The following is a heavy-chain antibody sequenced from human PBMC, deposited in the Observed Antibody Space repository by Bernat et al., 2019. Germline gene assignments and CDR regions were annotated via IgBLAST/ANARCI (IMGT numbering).Heavy chain of an antibody. CDR2: INHSGST. J-gene: IGHJ4*02. Sequence: QVQLQQWGAGLLKPSETLSLTCAVYGGSFSGYYWSWIRQSPGRGLEWIGEINHSGSTNYNPSLKSRVTISVDTSKNQFSLQLSSVTAADTAVYYCARGLSTRIFGVVTDYWGQGTLVTVAS. CDR1: GGSFSGYY. CDR3: ARGLSTRIFGVVTDY. D-gene: IGHD3-3*01. V-gene: IGHV4-34*01.